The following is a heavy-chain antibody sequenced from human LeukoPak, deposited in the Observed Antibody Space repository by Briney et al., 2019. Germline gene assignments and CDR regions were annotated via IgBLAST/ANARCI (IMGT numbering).Heavy chain of an antibody. J-gene: IGHJ3*02. CDR1: GFIFSNSW. CDR2: IKPDGSEK. CDR3: AREPESPGSIGITGTTTAFDI. V-gene: IGHV3-7*01. D-gene: IGHD1-7*01. Sequence: GGSLRLSCAASGFIFSNSWMTWVRQAPGKGLEWVANIKPDGSEKYYVGSVKGRFTISRDNAKNSLYLQMNSLRAEDTAVYYCAREPESPGSIGITGTTTAFDIWGQGTMVTVSS.